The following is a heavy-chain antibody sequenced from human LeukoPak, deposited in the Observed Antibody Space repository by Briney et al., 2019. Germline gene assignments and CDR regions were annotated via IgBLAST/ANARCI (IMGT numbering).Heavy chain of an antibody. J-gene: IGHJ4*02. CDR3: AKSSGFGGLFDS. CDR1: GFTFSSYA. CDR2: MSKDGIKT. V-gene: IGHV3-30*18. D-gene: IGHD3-10*01. Sequence: PGGSLRLSCAASGFTFSSYAMNWVRQAPGKGLEWVALMSKDGIKTNYADSVKGRFTISRDISKNTLYLQMNSLRAEDTALYFCAKSSGFGGLFDSWGQGTRVTVSS.